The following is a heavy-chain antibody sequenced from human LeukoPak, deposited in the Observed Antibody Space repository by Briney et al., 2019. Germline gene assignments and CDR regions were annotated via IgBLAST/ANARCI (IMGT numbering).Heavy chain of an antibody. J-gene: IGHJ4*02. CDR3: ARDHYPTYYYDSSGYYPSVTFDY. Sequence: ASVKVSCKASGGTFSSYAISWVRQAPGQGLEWMGIINPGGGSTSYAQKFQGRVTMTRDTSTSTVYMELSSLRSEDTAVYYCARDHYPTYYYDSSGYYPSVTFDYWGQGTLVTVSS. CDR2: INPGGGST. V-gene: IGHV1-46*01. CDR1: GGTFSSYA. D-gene: IGHD3-22*01.